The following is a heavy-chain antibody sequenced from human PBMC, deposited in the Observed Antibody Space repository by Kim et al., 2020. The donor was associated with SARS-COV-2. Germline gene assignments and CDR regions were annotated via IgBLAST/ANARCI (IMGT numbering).Heavy chain of an antibody. D-gene: IGHD3-22*01. V-gene: IGHV7-4-1*02. CDR2: VNTNTGNP. J-gene: IGHJ4*02. CDR3: ARVVSYDGSGHFDY. CDR1: GYTFTTYS. Sequence: ASVKVSCKASGYTFTTYSLNWVRQAPGQGLEWMGWVNTNTGNPTYAQGFTGRFVFSLDTSVSTAYLQISSLKAEDTAVYYCARVVSYDGSGHFDYWGQGTLVTVSS.